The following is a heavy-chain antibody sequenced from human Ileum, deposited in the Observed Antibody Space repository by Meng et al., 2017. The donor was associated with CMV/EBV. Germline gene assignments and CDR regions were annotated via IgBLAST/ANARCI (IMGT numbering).Heavy chain of an antibody. CDR2: ISSSGSTI. V-gene: IGHV3-11*01. D-gene: IGHD3-22*01. Sequence: GGSLRLSCAASGFTFSDYYMSWIRQAPGKGLEWVSYISSSGSTIYYADSVKGRFTISRDNAKNSLYLQMNSLRAEDTAVYYCARCWNYYDSSGYYSYYYYYGMDVWGQGTTVTVSS. CDR1: GFTFSDYY. CDR3: ARCWNYYDSSGYYSYYYYYGMDV. J-gene: IGHJ6*02.